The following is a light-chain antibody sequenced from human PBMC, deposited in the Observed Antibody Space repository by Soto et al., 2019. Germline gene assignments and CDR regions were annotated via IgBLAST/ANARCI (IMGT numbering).Light chain of an antibody. J-gene: IGKJ1*01. V-gene: IGKV1-5*01. Sequence: IRMTLSPSTRSTSVGDRVTITCRASQSISDSLAWYQQKPGKAPKLLIYDASSLESGVPSRFSGSGSGTEFTLTISSLQPDDFATYYCQQYNSYSPTFGQGTKVDIK. CDR2: DAS. CDR1: QSISDS. CDR3: QQYNSYSPT.